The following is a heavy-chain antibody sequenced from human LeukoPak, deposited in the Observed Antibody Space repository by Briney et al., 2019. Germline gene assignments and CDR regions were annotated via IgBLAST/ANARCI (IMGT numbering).Heavy chain of an antibody. V-gene: IGHV3-30*18. Sequence: GGSLRLSCAASGFTFSSYGMHWVRQAPGKGLEWVAVISYDGSNKYYADSVKGRFTTSRDNSKNTLYLQMNSLRAEDTAVYYCAKAHYYGSGSYYNECWGQGTLVTVSS. CDR3: AKAHYYGSGSYYNEC. CDR1: GFTFSSYG. CDR2: ISYDGSNK. D-gene: IGHD3-10*01. J-gene: IGHJ4*02.